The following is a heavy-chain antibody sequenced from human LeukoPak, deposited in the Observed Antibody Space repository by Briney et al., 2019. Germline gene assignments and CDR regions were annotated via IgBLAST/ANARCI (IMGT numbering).Heavy chain of an antibody. Sequence: PSETLSLTCTVSGDSITSYYWSWIRQPPGKGLEWIGYVYYSGSTSYNPSLKSRVTISVDTSKKQLSLRLSSVTAADTALYYCARKGSNWSTQFDYWGQGTLVTVSS. D-gene: IGHD6-13*01. J-gene: IGHJ4*02. CDR2: VYYSGST. V-gene: IGHV4-59*08. CDR1: GDSITSYY. CDR3: ARKGSNWSTQFDY.